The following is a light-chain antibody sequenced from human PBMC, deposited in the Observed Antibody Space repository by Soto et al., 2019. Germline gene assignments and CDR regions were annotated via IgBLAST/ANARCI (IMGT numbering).Light chain of an antibody. Sequence: EIVLTQSPGTLSSSPGERATLSCRASQSVRSSYLAWYQHKPGQAPRLLIYGASSRATGIPDRFSGSGSGTDFTLTISRLEPEDFAVYYCQQHGSSPPLTFGGGTKVEIK. CDR1: QSVRSSY. CDR3: QQHGSSPPLT. J-gene: IGKJ4*01. CDR2: GAS. V-gene: IGKV3-20*01.